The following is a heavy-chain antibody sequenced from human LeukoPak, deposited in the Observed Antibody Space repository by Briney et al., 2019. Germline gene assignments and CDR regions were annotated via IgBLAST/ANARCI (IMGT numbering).Heavy chain of an antibody. D-gene: IGHD3-3*01. J-gene: IGHJ6*03. CDR3: ARGRITIFGVVRPYYYYYYMDV. CDR2: INHSGST. CDR1: GGSFSGYY. Sequence: SETLSLTCAVCGGSFSGYYWSWIRQPPGKGLEWIGEINHSGSTNYNPSLKSRVTISVDTSKNQFSLKLSSVTAADTAVYYCARGRITIFGVVRPYYYYYYMDVWGKGTTVTVSS. V-gene: IGHV4-34*01.